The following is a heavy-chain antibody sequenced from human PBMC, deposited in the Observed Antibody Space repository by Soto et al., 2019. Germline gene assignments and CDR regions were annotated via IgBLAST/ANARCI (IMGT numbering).Heavy chain of an antibody. CDR3: AKARSPYYDFWSGYYVFDY. CDR2: ISYDGSNK. D-gene: IGHD3-3*01. Sequence: GGSLRLSCAASGFTFSSYGMHWVRQAPGKGLEWVAVISYDGSNKYYADSVKGRFTISRDNSKNTLYLQMNSLRAEDTAVYYCAKARSPYYDFWSGYYVFDYWGQGTLVTVSS. V-gene: IGHV3-30*18. J-gene: IGHJ4*02. CDR1: GFTFSSYG.